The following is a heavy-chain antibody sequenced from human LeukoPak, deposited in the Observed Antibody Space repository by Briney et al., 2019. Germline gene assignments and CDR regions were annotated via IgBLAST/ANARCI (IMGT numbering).Heavy chain of an antibody. Sequence: ASVKVSCKASGYTFTSYAMNWVGQARGQGLEWRGWINTNTGNPTYAQGFTGRFVFSLDTSVSTAYLQISSLKAEDTAVYYCARNCGGDCYDAFDIWGQGTMVTVSS. CDR3: ARNCGGDCYDAFDI. J-gene: IGHJ3*02. D-gene: IGHD2-21*02. CDR1: GYTFTSYA. CDR2: INTNTGNP. V-gene: IGHV7-4-1*02.